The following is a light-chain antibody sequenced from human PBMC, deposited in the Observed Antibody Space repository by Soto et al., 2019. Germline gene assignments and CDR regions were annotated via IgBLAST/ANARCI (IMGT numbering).Light chain of an antibody. CDR1: HSISTW. CDR2: DVS. V-gene: IGKV1-5*01. Sequence: DIQMTQSPSTLSASVGDRVTITCRASHSISTWLAWYQQKPGRAPRLLIYDVSNLESGVPSRFSGSGSGTEFTLTITSLQPEDFAIYYCQQYDSSRTFGQGTRVDFK. CDR3: QQYDSSRT. J-gene: IGKJ1*01.